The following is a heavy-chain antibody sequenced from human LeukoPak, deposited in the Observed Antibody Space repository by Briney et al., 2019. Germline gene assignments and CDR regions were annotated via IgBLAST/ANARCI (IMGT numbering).Heavy chain of an antibody. Sequence: GESLKISCKGSGYSFTSYWIGWVRQMPGKGLEWMGIIYPGDSDTRYSPSFQGQVTISADKSIITAYLQWSSLKASDTAMYYCARHRSMVRGVIQGWFDPWGQGTLVTVSS. CDR1: GYSFTSYW. V-gene: IGHV5-51*01. J-gene: IGHJ5*02. CDR2: IYPGDSDT. CDR3: ARHRSMVRGVIQGWFDP. D-gene: IGHD3-10*01.